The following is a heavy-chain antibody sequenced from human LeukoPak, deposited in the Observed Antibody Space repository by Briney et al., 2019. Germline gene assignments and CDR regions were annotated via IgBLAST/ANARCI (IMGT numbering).Heavy chain of an antibody. CDR3: ARDGADYGDVRYFDL. CDR2: IYYSGSA. J-gene: IGHJ2*01. CDR1: GGSVNSGTYY. V-gene: IGHV4-61*01. Sequence: SETLSLTCTVSGGSVNSGTYYWSWIRQPPGKGLEWIGNIYYSGSAYYNPSLKSRVTISVDTSKNQFSLKVSSVTAADTAVYYCARDGADYGDVRYFDLWGRGTLVTVSS. D-gene: IGHD4-17*01.